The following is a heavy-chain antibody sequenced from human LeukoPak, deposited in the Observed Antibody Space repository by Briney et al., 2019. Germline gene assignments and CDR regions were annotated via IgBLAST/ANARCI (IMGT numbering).Heavy chain of an antibody. CDR3: ARQLSYYYGSGSAGRFDP. J-gene: IGHJ5*02. V-gene: IGHV4-59*08. Sequence: SETLSLTCTVSGGSISSYYWSWIRQPPGKGLEWIGYIYYSGSTNYNPSLKSRVTISVDTSKNQFSLKLSSVTAADTAVYYCARQLSYYYGSGSAGRFDPWGQGTLVTVSS. D-gene: IGHD3-10*01. CDR2: IYYSGST. CDR1: GGSISSYY.